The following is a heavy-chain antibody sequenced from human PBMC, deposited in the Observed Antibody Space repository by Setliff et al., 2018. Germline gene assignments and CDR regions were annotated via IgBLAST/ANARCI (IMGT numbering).Heavy chain of an antibody. CDR3: AGGLPGDYDFNCFDT. CDR2: IYHNGNT. V-gene: IGHV4-61*10. D-gene: IGHD3-3*01. J-gene: IGHJ5*02. Sequence: SETLSLTCTVSGGSIINSYYWSWIRQPAGKGLEWIGYIYHNGNTNFNPSLKTRVSMSVDTSKNQIALNLKSVTAADTAVYYCAGGLPGDYDFNCFDTWGQGALVTVSS. CDR1: GGSIINSYY.